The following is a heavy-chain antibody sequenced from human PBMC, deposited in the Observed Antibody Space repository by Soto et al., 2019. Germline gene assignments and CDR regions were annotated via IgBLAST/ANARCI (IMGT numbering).Heavy chain of an antibody. CDR3: ANAEHPGRSIGLDY. CDR2: ISATGGST. Sequence: GGSLRLSCAGSGFTFASYVMTWVRQAPGKGLEWVSSISATGGSTYYAGSVKGRFTISRDNSKNTLFLQMNSLRAEDTAIYYCANAEHPGRSIGLDYWGQGTLVTVSS. J-gene: IGHJ4*02. CDR1: GFTFASYV. V-gene: IGHV3-23*01. D-gene: IGHD1-26*01.